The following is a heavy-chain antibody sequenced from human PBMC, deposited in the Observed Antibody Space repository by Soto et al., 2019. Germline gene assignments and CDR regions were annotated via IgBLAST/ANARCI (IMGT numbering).Heavy chain of an antibody. CDR2: IDWDDDK. D-gene: IGHD3-22*01. V-gene: IGHV2-70*01. CDR1: GFSLSTSGMC. CDR3: ARIRYYDSSGYYRIDAFDI. Sequence: SGPTLVNPTQTLTRTCTFSGFSLSTSGMCVSWIRQPPGKALEWLALIDWDDDKYYSTSLKTRLTISKDTSKNQVVLTMTNMDPVDTATYYCARIRYYDSSGYYRIDAFDIWGQGTMVTV. J-gene: IGHJ3*02.